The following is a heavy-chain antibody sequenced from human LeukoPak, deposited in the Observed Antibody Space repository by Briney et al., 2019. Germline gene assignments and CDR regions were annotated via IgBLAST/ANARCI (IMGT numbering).Heavy chain of an antibody. J-gene: IGHJ4*02. Sequence: ASVKVSCKASGYTFTSYGISWVRQAPGQGLEWMGWISAYNGNTNYAQKLQGRVTITADESTSTAYMELSSLRSEDTAVYYCTKGGGVHSHSDWGQGTLVTVSS. D-gene: IGHD3-10*01. CDR3: TKGGGVHSHSD. CDR1: GYTFTSYG. V-gene: IGHV1-18*01. CDR2: ISAYNGNT.